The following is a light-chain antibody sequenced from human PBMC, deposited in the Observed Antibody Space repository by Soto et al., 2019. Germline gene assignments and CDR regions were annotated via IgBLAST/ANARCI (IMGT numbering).Light chain of an antibody. CDR2: AAS. CDR1: QVMSSW. Sequence: DIQMTQSPSSVSAAVGERFTITCRASQVMSSWLAWYQQKPGKAPKLLIFAASTLQSGVPSRFSGSGSRTDFSLTITSLQPEDIGTYYIQQTDTLPSTFSQGTRLEIK. CDR3: QQTDTLPST. J-gene: IGKJ5*01. V-gene: IGKV1D-12*01.